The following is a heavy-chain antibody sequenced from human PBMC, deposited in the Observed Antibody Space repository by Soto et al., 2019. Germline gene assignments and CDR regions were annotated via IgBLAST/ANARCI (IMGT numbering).Heavy chain of an antibody. D-gene: IGHD6-13*01. V-gene: IGHV3-21*01. J-gene: IGHJ4*02. Sequence: PGGSLRLSCVASGFTFSSYSMNWVRQAPGKGLEWVSSISSGSTYIYYADSMRGRFTISRDNSKNSLNLHMNSLRADDTALYYCARGGGTVRYSSTWYPHDWGLGTLVT. CDR1: GFTFSSYS. CDR2: ISSGSTYI. CDR3: ARGGGTVRYSSTWYPHD.